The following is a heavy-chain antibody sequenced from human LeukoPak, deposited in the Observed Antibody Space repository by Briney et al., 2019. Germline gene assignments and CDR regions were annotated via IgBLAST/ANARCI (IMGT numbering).Heavy chain of an antibody. V-gene: IGHV3-66*04. CDR2: IYSDGRT. J-gene: IGHJ6*02. CDR3: VRPKHSSISWLHYGMDV. D-gene: IGHD3-3*02. Sequence: PGGSLRLSCAASGFSVSSSHLTWVRQAPGKGPEWVSLIYSDGRTYYADSVRGRFTISRDISKNTLYLQMNSLRVEDTAVFYCVRPKHSSISWLHYGMDVWGQGTTVIVSS. CDR1: GFSVSSSH.